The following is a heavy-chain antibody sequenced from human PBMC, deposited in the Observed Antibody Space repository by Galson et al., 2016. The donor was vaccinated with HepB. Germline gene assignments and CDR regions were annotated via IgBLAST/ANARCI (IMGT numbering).Heavy chain of an antibody. CDR1: GFSFSIYG. CDR2: VSSDETNK. Sequence: SLRLSCAASGFSFSIYGMHWVRQPPGKGLEWVALVSSDETNKFYADSVKGRFTISRDNSKNMLYLQMHSLRTEDTALYYCASDHGGNPGSDYWGQGTLVTVSS. D-gene: IGHD4-23*01. V-gene: IGHV3-30*03. J-gene: IGHJ4*02. CDR3: ASDHGGNPGSDY.